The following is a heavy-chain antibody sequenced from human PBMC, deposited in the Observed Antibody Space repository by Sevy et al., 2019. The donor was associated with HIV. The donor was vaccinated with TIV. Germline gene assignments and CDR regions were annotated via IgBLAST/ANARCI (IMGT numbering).Heavy chain of an antibody. CDR2: IWFDESNT. D-gene: IGHD4-17*01. V-gene: IGHV3-33*01. CDR3: ARDLEFYDNGDYGPAFMPDY. Sequence: GGSLRLSCAASGFTFSSYGMHWVRQAPGKGLEWVALIWFDESNTYYADSVKGRFTISREIAKNTLNLQMNSLRGEETAVYYCARDLEFYDNGDYGPAFMPDYWGQGTLVTVSS. J-gene: IGHJ4*02. CDR1: GFTFSSYG.